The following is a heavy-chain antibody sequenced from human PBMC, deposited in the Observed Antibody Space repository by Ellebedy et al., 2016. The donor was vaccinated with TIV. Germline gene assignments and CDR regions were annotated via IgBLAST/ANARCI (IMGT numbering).Heavy chain of an antibody. CDR2: IYYSGST. CDR3: ARLPGGLVVVAAESYYYYYGMDV. D-gene: IGHD2-15*01. Sequence: MPSETLSLTCTVSGGSISSYYWSWIRQPPGKGLEWIGYIYYSGSTNYNPSLKNRVTISVDTSKNQFSLKLSSVTAADTAVYYCARLPGGLVVVAAESYYYYYGMDVWGQGTTVTVSS. J-gene: IGHJ6*02. V-gene: IGHV4-59*08. CDR1: GGSISSYY.